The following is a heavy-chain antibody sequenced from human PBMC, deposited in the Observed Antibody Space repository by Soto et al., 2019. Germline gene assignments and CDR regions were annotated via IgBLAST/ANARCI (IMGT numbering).Heavy chain of an antibody. CDR2: IYPSGMP. CDR3: ARERGGYGLFDS. J-gene: IGHJ4*02. Sequence: TLSLTCNVSGVSISSTSYNWSWIRQPPGKGLEWIGYIYPSGMPFYNPSLRSRVTISIDRSNDQFSLNLKSVTAADTAVYYCARERGGYGLFDSWGQGTLVTVSS. D-gene: IGHD5-18*01. CDR1: GVSISSTSYN. V-gene: IGHV4-30-2*01.